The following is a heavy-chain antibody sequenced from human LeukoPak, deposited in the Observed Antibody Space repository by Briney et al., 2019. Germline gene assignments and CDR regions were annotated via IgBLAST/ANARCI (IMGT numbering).Heavy chain of an antibody. CDR2: IIPIFGTA. CDR3: ANVEMATIRFRGVTRNWFDP. J-gene: IGHJ5*02. CDR1: GGTFSSYA. V-gene: IGHV1-69*05. Sequence: SAKVSCKASGGTFSSYAISWVRQAPGQGLEWMGGIIPIFGTANYAQKFQGRVTITTDESTSTAYMELSSLRSEDTAVYYCANVEMATIRFRGVTRNWFDPWGQGTLVTVSS. D-gene: IGHD5-24*01.